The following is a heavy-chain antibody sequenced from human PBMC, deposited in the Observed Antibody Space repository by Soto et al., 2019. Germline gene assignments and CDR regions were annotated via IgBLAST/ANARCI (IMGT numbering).Heavy chain of an antibody. CDR1: GFSLSSTGVG. J-gene: IGHJ5*02. D-gene: IGHD4-4*01. Sequence: SGPTLVNPTQPLTLTCTFSGFSLSSTGVGVGWIRQPPGKALEWLALIYWDDSEYYSSSLKTRLTISKDVSNNRVVLTMTNVDPADTATYYCAHRNHPLPFHNWFDPWGQGTLVTVPQ. CDR2: IYWDDSE. V-gene: IGHV2-5*02. CDR3: AHRNHPLPFHNWFDP.